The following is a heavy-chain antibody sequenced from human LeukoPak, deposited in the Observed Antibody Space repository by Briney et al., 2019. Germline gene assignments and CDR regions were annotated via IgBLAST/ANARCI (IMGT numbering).Heavy chain of an antibody. V-gene: IGHV3-21*01. D-gene: IGHD3-22*01. J-gene: IGHJ4*02. CDR1: GFTFSSYS. CDR3: AREWYDSSGYYFG. Sequence: GGSLRLSCAASGFTFSSYSMNWVRQAPGKGLEWVSSISSSSSYICYADSVKGRFTISRDNAKNSLYLQMNSLRAEDTAVYYCAREWYDSSGYYFGWGQGTLVTVSS. CDR2: ISSSSSYI.